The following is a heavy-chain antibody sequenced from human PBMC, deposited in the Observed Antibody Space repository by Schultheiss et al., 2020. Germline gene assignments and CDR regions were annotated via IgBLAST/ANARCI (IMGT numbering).Heavy chain of an antibody. D-gene: IGHD3-10*01. CDR3: LRGQETAFDY. V-gene: IGHV3-23*01. Sequence: GGSLRLSCAASGFTFSSYWMHWVRQAPGKGLEWVSAISGSGGSTYYADSVKGRFTISRDNSKNTLYLQMNSLTAEDTAVYYSLRGQETAFDYWGQGTLVTVSS. CDR1: GFTFSSYW. J-gene: IGHJ4*02. CDR2: ISGSGGST.